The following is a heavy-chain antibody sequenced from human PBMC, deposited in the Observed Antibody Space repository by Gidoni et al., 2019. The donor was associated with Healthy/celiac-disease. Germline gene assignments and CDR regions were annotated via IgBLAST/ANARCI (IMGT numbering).Heavy chain of an antibody. D-gene: IGHD3-10*01. CDR2: IYPGDSDT. V-gene: IGHV5-51*01. CDR3: ARHIPTWFGEGYDAFDI. CDR1: GYSFTSDW. J-gene: IGHJ3*02. Sequence: EVQLVQSGAEVHKPGESLNISCKGSGYSFTSDWTGWVRQMPGKGLELMGIIYPGDSDTRYSPSFQGQVTISADKSISTAYLQWSSLKASDTAMYYCARHIPTWFGEGYDAFDIWGQGTMVTVSS.